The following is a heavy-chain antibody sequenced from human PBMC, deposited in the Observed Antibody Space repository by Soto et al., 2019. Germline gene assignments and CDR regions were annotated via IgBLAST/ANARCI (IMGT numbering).Heavy chain of an antibody. V-gene: IGHV3-23*01. CDR2: ISGSGGST. CDR1: GFTFSSYA. CDR3: AKTPPYYDFWSGYYSYYFDY. J-gene: IGHJ4*02. Sequence: EVQLLESGGGLVQPGGSLRLSCAASGFTFSSYAMSWVRQAPGKGLEWVSAISGSGGSTYYADSVKGRFTISRDNSKNTLYLHMNSLRAEDTAVYYCAKTPPYYDFWSGYYSYYFDYWGQGTLVTVSS. D-gene: IGHD3-3*01.